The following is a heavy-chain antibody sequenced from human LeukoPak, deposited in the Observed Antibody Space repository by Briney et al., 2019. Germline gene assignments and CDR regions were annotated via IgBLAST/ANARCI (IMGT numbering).Heavy chain of an antibody. CDR2: ISGGSSYI. V-gene: IGHV3-21*01. D-gene: IGHD3-9*01. Sequence: GGSLRLSCAASGFTFSSYSMNWVRQAPGKGLEWVSSISGGSSYIYYADSVKGRFTISRDNAKNSLYLQMNSLRVEDTAVYYCAREAVLIRYFDWLSPNYYGMDVWGQGTTVTVSS. CDR1: GFTFSSYS. CDR3: AREAVLIRYFDWLSPNYYGMDV. J-gene: IGHJ6*02.